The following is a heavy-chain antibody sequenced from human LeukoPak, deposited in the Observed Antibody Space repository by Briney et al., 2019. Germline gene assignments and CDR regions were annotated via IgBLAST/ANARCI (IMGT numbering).Heavy chain of an antibody. CDR3: ATLSST. V-gene: IGHV3-48*03. CDR1: GFTFSSYA. J-gene: IGHJ5*02. CDR2: ISSSGTGI. Sequence: GGSLRLSCAASGFTFSSYAMSWVRQAPGKGLEWVAYISSSGTGIYYADSVKGRFTISRDNAKNSLYLQMNSLRAEDTAVYYCATLSSTWGQGTLVTVSS. D-gene: IGHD2-2*01.